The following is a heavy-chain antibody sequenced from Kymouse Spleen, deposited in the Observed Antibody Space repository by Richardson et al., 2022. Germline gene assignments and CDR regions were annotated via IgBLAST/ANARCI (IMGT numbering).Heavy chain of an antibody. D-gene: IGHD3-10*01. Sequence: QVQLVESGGGVVQPGRSLRLSCAASGFTFSSYGMHWVRQAPGKGLEWVAVIWYDGSNKYYADSVKGRFTISRDNSKNTLYLQMNSLRAEDTAVYYCARGITMVRGDGMDVWGQGTTVTVSS. J-gene: IGHJ6*02. CDR1: GFTFSSYG. V-gene: IGHV3-33*01. CDR2: IWYDGSNK. CDR3: ARGITMVRGDGMDV.